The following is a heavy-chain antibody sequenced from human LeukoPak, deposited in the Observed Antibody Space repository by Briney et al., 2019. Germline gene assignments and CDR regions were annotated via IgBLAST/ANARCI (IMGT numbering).Heavy chain of an antibody. D-gene: IGHD4-23*01. J-gene: IGHJ4*02. CDR3: ARDFIDYGGNSRNLDY. Sequence: GGSLRLSCAASGFTFSSYAMHWVRQAPGKGLEWVAVISYDGSNKYYADSVKGRFTFSRDNSKNTLYLQMNSLRLEDTAVYYCARDFIDYGGNSRNLDYWGQGTLVTVSS. CDR1: GFTFSSYA. V-gene: IGHV3-30-3*01. CDR2: ISYDGSNK.